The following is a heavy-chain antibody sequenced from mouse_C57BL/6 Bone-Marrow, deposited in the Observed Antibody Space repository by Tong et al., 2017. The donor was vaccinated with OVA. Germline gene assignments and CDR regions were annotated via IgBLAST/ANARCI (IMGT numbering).Heavy chain of an antibody. J-gene: IGHJ4*01. D-gene: IGHD2-2*01. CDR3: ARGGYDGVYYAMDY. V-gene: IGHV1-54*01. CDR1: GYAFTNYL. CDR2: IYPGDGDT. Sequence: LVRPGTSVKVSCKASGYAFTNYLIEWVKQRPGQGLEWIGRIYPGDGDTNYNGKFKGKATLTADKSSSTAYMQLSSLTSDDSAVYFCARGGYDGVYYAMDYWGQGTSVTVSS.